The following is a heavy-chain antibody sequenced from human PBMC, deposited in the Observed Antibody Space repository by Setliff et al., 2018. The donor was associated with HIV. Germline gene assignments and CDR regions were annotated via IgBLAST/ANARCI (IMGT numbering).Heavy chain of an antibody. CDR3: ARLGDSGYDFRGYFDY. J-gene: IGHJ4*02. D-gene: IGHD5-12*01. CDR2: VYYSGGT. Sequence: TLSLTCTVSGGSASDTSYYWGWIRQPPGKGLGWLANVYYSGGTYYNPSLNSRVTISVDTSRNQFSLKLTSVTAADTALYFCARLGDSGYDFRGYFDYWGQGKLVTVSS. V-gene: IGHV4-39*01. CDR1: GGSASDTSYY.